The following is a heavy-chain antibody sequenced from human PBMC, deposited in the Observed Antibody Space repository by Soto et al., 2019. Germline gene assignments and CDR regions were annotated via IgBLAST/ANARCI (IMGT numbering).Heavy chain of an antibody. Sequence: VSSGKVSCKASGGTFSSYAISWVRQAPGQGLEWMGGIIPIFGTANYAQKFQGRVTITADESTSTAYMELSSLRSEDTAVYYCAIKAVRYSYGKPFDYWGQGTLVTVSS. V-gene: IGHV1-69*13. CDR2: IIPIFGTA. D-gene: IGHD5-18*01. CDR1: GGTFSSYA. CDR3: AIKAVRYSYGKPFDY. J-gene: IGHJ4*02.